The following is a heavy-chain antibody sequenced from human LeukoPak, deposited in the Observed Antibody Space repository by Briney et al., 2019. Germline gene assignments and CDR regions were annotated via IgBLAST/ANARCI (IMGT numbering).Heavy chain of an antibody. J-gene: IGHJ6*03. CDR2: IKTKSEGGTT. V-gene: IGHV3-15*01. CDR3: TTEFKELGSFFYFYYMDV. D-gene: IGHD3-10*01. CDR1: GFTFSNAG. Sequence: GGSLRLSCTASGFTFSNAGMDWVRQAPGKGLEWVGRIKTKSEGGTTDYAAPAKGRFTISRDDSKNALFLQMDSLKSDDTAMYYCTTEFKELGSFFYFYYMDVWGTGTTVTISS.